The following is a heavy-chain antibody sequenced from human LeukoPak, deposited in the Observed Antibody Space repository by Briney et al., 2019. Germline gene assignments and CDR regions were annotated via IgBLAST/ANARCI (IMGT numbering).Heavy chain of an antibody. Sequence: ASVKVSCKASGYTFTSYGISWVRQAPGQGLEWMGWISAYNGNTNYAQKLQGRVTMTTDTSTSTAYMELRSLRSDDTAVYYRARDRHDYDILTGYYNLDAFDIWGQGTMVTVSS. CDR2: ISAYNGNT. V-gene: IGHV1-18*04. CDR3: ARDRHDYDILTGYYNLDAFDI. D-gene: IGHD3-9*01. CDR1: GYTFTSYG. J-gene: IGHJ3*02.